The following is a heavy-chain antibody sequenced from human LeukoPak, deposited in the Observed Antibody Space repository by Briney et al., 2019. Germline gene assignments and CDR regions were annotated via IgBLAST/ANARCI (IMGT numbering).Heavy chain of an antibody. V-gene: IGHV3-21*01. J-gene: IGHJ3*02. Sequence: GGSLRLSCEASGFNLSIYNMNWVRQAQGKGLEGVSSITVTTTFIYYADSVKGRFTISRGNAKNSLYLQMNTLRVEDTAVYYCARDLPGELGRGVFDIWGQGTMVTVSS. CDR2: ITVTTTFI. CDR3: ARDLPGELGRGVFDI. CDR1: GFNLSIYN. D-gene: IGHD1-1*01.